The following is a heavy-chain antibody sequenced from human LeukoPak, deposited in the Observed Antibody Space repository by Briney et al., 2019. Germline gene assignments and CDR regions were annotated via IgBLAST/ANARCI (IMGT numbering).Heavy chain of an antibody. CDR1: GFTFSTYW. V-gene: IGHV3-7*01. CDR2: IQQDGNEK. J-gene: IGHJ4*02. Sequence: GGSLRLSCAASGFTFSTYWMSWVRQAPGKGLEWVANIQQDGNEKYYVDSVKGRFTISRDNAKNSLYLQMNSLRAEDTAVYYCARVGASVGALDYWGQGTLVTVSS. CDR3: ARVGASVGALDY. D-gene: IGHD1-26*01.